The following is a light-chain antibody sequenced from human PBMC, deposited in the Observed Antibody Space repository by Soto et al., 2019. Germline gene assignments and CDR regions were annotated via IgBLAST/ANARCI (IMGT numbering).Light chain of an antibody. CDR3: QQYYTYPYT. CDR1: HSISVW. J-gene: IGKJ2*01. CDR2: QAS. V-gene: IGKV1-5*03. Sequence: DIQRTQSPSTLSSSVGDRVTITCRASHSISVWLAWYQQKPGKAPKLLIYQASTLESGVPSRFSGRGSGTDFTLTISSLQPDDFAHYYWQQYYTYPYTFGQGTKLEIK.